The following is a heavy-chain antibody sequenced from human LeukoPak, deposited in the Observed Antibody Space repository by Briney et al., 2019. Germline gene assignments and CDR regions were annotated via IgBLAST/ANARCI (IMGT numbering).Heavy chain of an antibody. Sequence: FXXXAISWVRQAPGQGXEWXGDIIPIFDTANYXQKLQGRVTMTTDTSTSTAYMELRSLRSEDTAVYYCAXXXXXXXXXXXWXXPWGQGTLVTVSS. V-gene: IGHV1-69*05. CDR2: IIPIFDTA. CDR3: AXXXXXXXXXXXWXXP. CDR1: FXXXA. J-gene: IGHJ5*02.